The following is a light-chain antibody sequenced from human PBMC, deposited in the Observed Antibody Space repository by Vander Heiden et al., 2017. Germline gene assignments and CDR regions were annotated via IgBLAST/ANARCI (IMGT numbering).Light chain of an antibody. J-gene: IGKJ4*01. V-gene: IGKV3-20*01. CDR2: GAS. CDR3: QYYPSFLT. CDR1: QSVSSGY. Sequence: IVLTQSPGTLSLSPGERATLACRASQSVSSGYLAWHQQRPGQPPRLLIYGASSRATGIPDRFSGSGSGTDFTLTISRLEPEDFAVYYCQYYPSFLTFGGGTKVEIK.